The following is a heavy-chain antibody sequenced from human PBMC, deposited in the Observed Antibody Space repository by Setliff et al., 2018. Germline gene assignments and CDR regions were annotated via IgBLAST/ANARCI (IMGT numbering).Heavy chain of an antibody. CDR2: IYAGDSDT. CDR3: ARQKSTGSGNNWFDP. CDR1: GFSFTDFW. J-gene: IGHJ5*02. V-gene: IGHV5-51*01. Sequence: GESLKISCNGSGFSFTDFWIGWVRQMPGKGLEWMGLIYAGDSDTRYNPSFQGRVTMSADKSINTAYLQWSSLKASDTAIYYCARQKSTGSGNNWFDPWGQGTLVTVSS. D-gene: IGHD3-10*01.